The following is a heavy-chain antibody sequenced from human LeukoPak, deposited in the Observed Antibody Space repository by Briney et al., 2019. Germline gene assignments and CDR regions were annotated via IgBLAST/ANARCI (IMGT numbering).Heavy chain of an antibody. D-gene: IGHD4-17*01. V-gene: IGHV1-18*01. J-gene: IGHJ6*02. CDR2: ISAYNGNT. CDR1: GYTFTSYG. CDR3: ARDFYGDPLYYYYGMDV. Sequence: ASVNVSSKASGYTFTSYGISWVRQAPGQGPEWMGWISAYNGNTNYAQKLQGRVTMTTDTSTSTAYMELRSLRSDDTAVYYCARDFYGDPLYYYYGMDVWGQGTTLTVSS.